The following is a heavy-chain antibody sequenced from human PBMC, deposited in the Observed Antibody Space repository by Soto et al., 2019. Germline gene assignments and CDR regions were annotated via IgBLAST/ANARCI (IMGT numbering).Heavy chain of an antibody. Sequence: KAGGSLRLSCVASGFTFSRYSMNWVRQAPGRGLEWVSSISSSGSYIYYADSVEGRFTISRDNAKNSLYLQMSSLRAEDTAVYYCARDQWELLSYLYYFDYWGQGTLVTVSS. CDR3: ARDQWELLSYLYYFDY. CDR1: GFTFSRYS. D-gene: IGHD1-26*01. J-gene: IGHJ4*02. CDR2: ISSSGSYI. V-gene: IGHV3-21*01.